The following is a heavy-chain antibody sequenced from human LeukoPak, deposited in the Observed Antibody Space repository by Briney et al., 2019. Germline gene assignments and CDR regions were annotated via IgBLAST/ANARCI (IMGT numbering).Heavy chain of an antibody. CDR1: GGSISSYY. CDR2: IYYSGST. CDR3: AREYDILTGLIDY. Sequence: SETLSLTCTVSGGSISSYYWSWIRQPPGKGLEWIGYIYYSGSTNYNPSLKSRVTISVDTSKNQFSLKLSSVTAADTAVYYCAREYDILTGLIDYWGQGTLVTVSS. V-gene: IGHV4-59*12. J-gene: IGHJ4*02. D-gene: IGHD3-9*01.